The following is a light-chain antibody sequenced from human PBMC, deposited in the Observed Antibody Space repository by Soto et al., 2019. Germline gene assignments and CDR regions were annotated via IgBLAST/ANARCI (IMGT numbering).Light chain of an antibody. V-gene: IGKV3-20*01. CDR2: GAS. J-gene: IGKJ4*01. CDR1: QSVTTR. Sequence: SCRARQSVTTRLAWYQHKPGQAPRLLMYGASTRATGIPDRFSGSGSGTDFTLTISGLEPEDFAMYFCQHYGGSLLTFGGGTKVDIK. CDR3: QHYGGSLLT.